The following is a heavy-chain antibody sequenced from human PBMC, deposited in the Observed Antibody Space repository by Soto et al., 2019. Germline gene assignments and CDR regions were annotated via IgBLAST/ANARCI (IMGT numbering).Heavy chain of an antibody. D-gene: IGHD1-7*01. J-gene: IGHJ4*02. CDR1: GGIFHGYG. Sequence: PGGSLRLSCAVPGGIFHGYGMHWVRQAPGKGLEWVAIIRFDGSNEEYADSVKGRFTISRDNSKNTLYLQMNTLGAEDTAVYYCARDGIGGTVFRGYLDDSGRGTVVTVSS. V-gene: IGHV3-33*01. CDR3: ARDGIGGTVFRGYLDD. CDR2: IRFDGSNE.